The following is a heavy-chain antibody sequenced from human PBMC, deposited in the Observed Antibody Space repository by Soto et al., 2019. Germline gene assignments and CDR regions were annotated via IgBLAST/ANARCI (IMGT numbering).Heavy chain of an antibody. D-gene: IGHD3-3*01. Sequence: SETLSLTCTVSGGSISSYYWSWIRQPPGKGLEWIGYIYYSGSTNYNPSLKSRVTISVDTSKNQFSLKLSSVTAADTAVYYCASWRGHYDFWSGYAFDIWGQGTMVTVSS. V-gene: IGHV4-59*01. J-gene: IGHJ3*02. CDR2: IYYSGST. CDR3: ASWRGHYDFWSGYAFDI. CDR1: GGSISSYY.